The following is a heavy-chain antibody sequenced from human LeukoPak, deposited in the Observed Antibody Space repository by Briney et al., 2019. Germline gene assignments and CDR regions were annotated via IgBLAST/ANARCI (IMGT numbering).Heavy chain of an antibody. Sequence: SETLSLTCAVYGGSFSGYYWSWIRQPPGKGLEWIGEINHSGSTNYNSSLKSRVTISVDTSKNQFSLKLSSVTAADTAVYYCARGRYKKGWFDPWGQGTLVTVSS. CDR1: GGSFSGYY. CDR2: INHSGST. J-gene: IGHJ5*02. V-gene: IGHV4-34*01. D-gene: IGHD1-14*01. CDR3: ARGRYKKGWFDP.